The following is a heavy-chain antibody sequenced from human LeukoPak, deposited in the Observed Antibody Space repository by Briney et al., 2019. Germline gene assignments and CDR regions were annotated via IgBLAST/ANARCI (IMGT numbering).Heavy chain of an antibody. D-gene: IGHD4-17*01. Sequence: PSETLSLTCSVSGGSISSYYWSWIRQPAGKQPEWIGRMYTSGSTYYNPSLKSRVTMSADTSKNRFSLKLTSVTAADTSVYYCAREGGPGGDYGSIDSWGQGTLVTVSS. CDR2: MYTSGST. CDR1: GGSISSYY. CDR3: AREGGPGGDYGSIDS. J-gene: IGHJ4*02. V-gene: IGHV4-4*07.